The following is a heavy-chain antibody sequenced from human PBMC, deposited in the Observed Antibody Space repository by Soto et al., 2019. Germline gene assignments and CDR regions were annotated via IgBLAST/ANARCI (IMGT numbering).Heavy chain of an antibody. CDR1: GFTFSSHS. J-gene: IGHJ4*02. Sequence: GGSLRLSCAASGFTFSSHSINWVRQAPGKGLEWVSYISGSGATKYYADSVKGRFTISRDNARNSLYLQMSSLSDEDTAVYYCARAIRGFSYVVDYWGQGTLVTVSS. CDR3: ARAIRGFSYVVDY. D-gene: IGHD5-18*01. V-gene: IGHV3-48*02. CDR2: ISGSGATK.